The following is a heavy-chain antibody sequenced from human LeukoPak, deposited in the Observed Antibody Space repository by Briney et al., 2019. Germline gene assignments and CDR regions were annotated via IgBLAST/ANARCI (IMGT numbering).Heavy chain of an antibody. CDR3: ARGGSPGDLLGY. Sequence: SETLSLTCTVSGGSISSYYWSWIRQPPGKGLEWTGYIYYSGSTNYNPSLKSRVTISVDTSKNQFSLELSSVTAADTAVYYCARGGSPGDLLGYWGQGTLVTVSS. V-gene: IGHV4-59*01. J-gene: IGHJ4*02. CDR2: IYYSGST. D-gene: IGHD1-26*01. CDR1: GGSISSYY.